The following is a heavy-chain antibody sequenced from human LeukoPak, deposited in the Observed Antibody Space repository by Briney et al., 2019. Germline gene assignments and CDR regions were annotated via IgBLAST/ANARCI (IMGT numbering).Heavy chain of an antibody. J-gene: IGHJ4*02. V-gene: IGHV3-33*01. CDR1: GFSFSNYG. CDR2: IWYDGSKK. Sequence: GGSLRLSCAASGFSFSNYGMHWVRQAPGKGLEWVALIWYDGSKKHYGDSVKGRFTISRDDSKNTLYLQMNSLRVEDTAVYYCARDVGNFGSGSAYFDYWGQGTLVTVSS. D-gene: IGHD3-10*01. CDR3: ARDVGNFGSGSAYFDY.